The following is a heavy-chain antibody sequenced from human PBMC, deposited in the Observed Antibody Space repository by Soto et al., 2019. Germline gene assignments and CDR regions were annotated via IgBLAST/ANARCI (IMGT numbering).Heavy chain of an antibody. D-gene: IGHD5-12*01. CDR3: ARMAASSGYDYYYYYGMDV. J-gene: IGHJ6*02. Sequence: ASVKVSCKASGYTFTSYDINWVRQATGQGLEWMGIINPSGGSTSYAQKFQGRVTMTRDTSTSTVYMELSSLRSEDTAVYYCARMAASSGYDYYYYYGMDVWGQGTTVTVSS. CDR1: GYTFTSYD. CDR2: INPSGGST. V-gene: IGHV1-46*01.